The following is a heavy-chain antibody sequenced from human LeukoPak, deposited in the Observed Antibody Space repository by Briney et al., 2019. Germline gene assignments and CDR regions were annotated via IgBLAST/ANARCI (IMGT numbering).Heavy chain of an antibody. Sequence: PGGSLRLSCAASGFTFSTYSMNWVRQAPGKGLEGVSSINNVRSHIYYADSVRGRFTISRDNANNVLYLQMNRLRAEDTAVYYCAREGDLMGATMDSWGQGTLVIVSS. V-gene: IGHV3-21*06. CDR2: INNVRSHI. CDR3: AREGDLMGATMDS. CDR1: GFTFSTYS. J-gene: IGHJ5*01. D-gene: IGHD3-16*01.